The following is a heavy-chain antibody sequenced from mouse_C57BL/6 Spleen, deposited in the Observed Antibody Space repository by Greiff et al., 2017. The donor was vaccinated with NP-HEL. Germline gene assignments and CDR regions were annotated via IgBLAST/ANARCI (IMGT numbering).Heavy chain of an antibody. V-gene: IGHV3-6*01. Sequence: DVKLQESGPGLVKPSQSLSLTCSVTGYSITSGYYWNWIRQFPGNKLEWMGYISYDGSNNYNPSLKNRISITRDTSKNQFFLKLNSVTTEDTATYYCAYGSSLAWFAYWGQGTLVTVSA. CDR1: GYSITSGYY. CDR3: AYGSSLAWFAY. CDR2: ISYDGSN. D-gene: IGHD1-1*01. J-gene: IGHJ3*01.